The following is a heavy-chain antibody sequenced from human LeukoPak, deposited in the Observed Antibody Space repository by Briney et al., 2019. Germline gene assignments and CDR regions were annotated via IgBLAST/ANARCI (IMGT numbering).Heavy chain of an antibody. D-gene: IGHD2-8*01. CDR2: ISSSSSTI. V-gene: IGHV3-48*01. Sequence: GGSLRLSCAASGFTFSSYSMNWVRQAPGKGLEWVSYISSSSSTIYYADSVKGRFTISRDNAKNSLYLQMNSLRAEDTAVYYCARVGYDFDYWGQGTLVTVSS. J-gene: IGHJ4*02. CDR3: ARVGYDFDY. CDR1: GFTFSSYS.